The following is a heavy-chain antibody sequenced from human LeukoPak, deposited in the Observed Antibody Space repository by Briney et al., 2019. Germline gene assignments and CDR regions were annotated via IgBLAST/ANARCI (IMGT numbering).Heavy chain of an antibody. Sequence: GGSLRLSCVASGFMFSDYAMSWVRQAPGKGLEWVSSISSSGGTTFYADSVKGRFTISRDLFKKTVHLEMKAMRAEDTAVYYCAKASWVSNADAVLWGQGTVVTVSS. D-gene: IGHD1-1*01. CDR2: ISSSGGTT. CDR3: AKASWVSNADAVL. CDR1: GFMFSDYA. V-gene: IGHV3-23*01. J-gene: IGHJ4*02.